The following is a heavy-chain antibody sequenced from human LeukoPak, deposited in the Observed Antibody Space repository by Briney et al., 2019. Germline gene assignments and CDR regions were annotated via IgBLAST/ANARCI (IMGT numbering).Heavy chain of an antibody. V-gene: IGHV3-23*01. Sequence: GGSLRLSCAASGFTFSSYAMSWVRQAPGKGLEWVSAISGSSSSTYYADSVKGRFTISRDNSKNTLYLQMNSLRTEDTAVYYCSRDCWGVRGCMDVWGQGTTVTVSS. CDR1: GFTFSSYA. J-gene: IGHJ6*02. D-gene: IGHD5-24*01. CDR2: ISGSSSST. CDR3: SRDCWGVRGCMDV.